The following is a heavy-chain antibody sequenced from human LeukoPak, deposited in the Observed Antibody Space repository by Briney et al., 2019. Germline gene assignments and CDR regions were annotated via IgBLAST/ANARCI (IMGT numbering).Heavy chain of an antibody. CDR2: INPNSGGT. V-gene: IGHV1-2*02. Sequence: ASVKVSCKASGYTFTVYYMHWVRQAPGQGLEWMGWINPNSGGTNYAQKFQGRVTMTRDTSISTAYMELSRLRSDDTAVYYCARDHYYGSGSYYNSDAFDIWGQGTMVTVSS. J-gene: IGHJ3*02. D-gene: IGHD3-10*01. CDR3: ARDHYYGSGSYYNSDAFDI. CDR1: GYTFTVYY.